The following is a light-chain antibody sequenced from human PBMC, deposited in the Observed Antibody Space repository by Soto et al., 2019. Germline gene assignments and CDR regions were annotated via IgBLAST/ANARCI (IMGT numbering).Light chain of an antibody. J-gene: IGKJ1*01. CDR1: QSINDW. CDR3: QQYNSLNVA. CDR2: GAS. Sequence: IQRTQSPSSLSAFVGYRVTITCRASQSINDWLAWYQQKPGKAPQLLIYGASTLGSGVPSRFRVSGSGTEFTLTISSLKNDDIATYYRQQYNSLNVAFCQGTKVDIK. V-gene: IGKV1-5*01.